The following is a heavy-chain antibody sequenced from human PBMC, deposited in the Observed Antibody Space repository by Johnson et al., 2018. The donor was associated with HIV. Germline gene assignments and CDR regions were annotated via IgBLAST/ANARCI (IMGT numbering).Heavy chain of an antibody. J-gene: IGHJ3*02. CDR1: GFTFSSYA. CDR2: ISYDGSNK. V-gene: IGHV3-30-3*01. Sequence: QVQLVESGGGLVQPGGSLRLSCAASGFTFSSYAMHWVRQAPGKGLEWVAVISYDGSNKYYADSVKGRFTISRDNSKNTLYLQMNSLRAEDTAVYYCARGESSGLYRYAFDIWGQGTMVTVSS. D-gene: IGHD6-19*01. CDR3: ARGESSGLYRYAFDI.